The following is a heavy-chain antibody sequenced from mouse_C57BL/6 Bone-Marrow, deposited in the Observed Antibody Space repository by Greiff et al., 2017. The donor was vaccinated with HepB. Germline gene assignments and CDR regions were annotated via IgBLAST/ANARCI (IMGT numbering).Heavy chain of an antibody. D-gene: IGHD1-1*01. CDR3: ARRDYYGSSPHWYFDV. CDR1: GYAFSSSW. CDR2: IYPGDGDT. J-gene: IGHJ1*03. V-gene: IGHV1-82*01. Sequence: VQLQQSGPELVKPGASVKISCKASGYAFSSSWMNWVKQRPGKGLEWIGRIYPGDGDTNYNGKFKGKATLTADKSSSTAYMQLSSLTSEDSAVYFCARRDYYGSSPHWYFDVWGTGTTVTVSS.